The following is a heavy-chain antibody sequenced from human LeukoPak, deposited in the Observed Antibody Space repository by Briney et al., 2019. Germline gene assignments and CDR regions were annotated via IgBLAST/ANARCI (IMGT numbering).Heavy chain of an antibody. J-gene: IGHJ4*02. D-gene: IGHD1-26*01. CDR1: GFTFSSYA. CDR3: ARGGGELRLFDY. V-gene: IGHV3-30-3*01. Sequence: GRSLRLSCAAPGFTFSSYAMHWVREAPGKGLEWVAVISYDGSNKYYADSVKGRFTISRDNSKNTLYLQMNSLRAEDTAVYYCARGGGELRLFDYWGQGTLVTVSS. CDR2: ISYDGSNK.